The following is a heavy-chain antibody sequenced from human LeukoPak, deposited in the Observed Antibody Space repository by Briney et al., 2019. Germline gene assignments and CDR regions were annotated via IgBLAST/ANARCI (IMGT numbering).Heavy chain of an antibody. V-gene: IGHV3-7*01. CDR1: GFTFSSYW. D-gene: IGHD6-19*01. CDR3: ARDSVLGYSSGWYRLEHFDY. CDR2: IKHDGSEK. Sequence: GGSLRLSCAASGFTFSSYWMSWVRQAPGKGLEWVANIKHDGSEKYYVDSVKGRFTISRDNAKNSLYLEMNSLRAGDTAVYYCARDSVLGYSSGWYRLEHFDYWGQGTLVTVSS. J-gene: IGHJ4*02.